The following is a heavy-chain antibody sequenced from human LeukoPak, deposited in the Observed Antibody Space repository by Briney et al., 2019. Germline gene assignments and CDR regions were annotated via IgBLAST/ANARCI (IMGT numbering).Heavy chain of an antibody. CDR3: AGQYDFWSGPIY. CDR1: GFTFSDYY. CDR2: ISSSGSTI. Sequence: GGSLRLSCAASGFTFSDYYMSWIRQPPGKGLEWVSYISSSGSTIYYADSVKGRFTISGDNAKNSLHLQMNGLRAEDTAVYYCAGQYDFWSGPIYWGQGTLVTVSS. D-gene: IGHD3-3*01. J-gene: IGHJ4*02. V-gene: IGHV3-11*01.